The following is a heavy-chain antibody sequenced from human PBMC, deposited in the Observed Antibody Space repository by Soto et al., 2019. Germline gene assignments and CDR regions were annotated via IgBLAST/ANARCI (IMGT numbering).Heavy chain of an antibody. CDR1: GDSVSSNSAA. Sequence: SQTPSLTCAISGDSVSSNSAAWNWIRQSPSRGLEWLGRTYYRSKWYNDYAVSVKSRITINPDTSKNQFSLQLNSVTPEDTAVYYCAREGRRGDFRQYNWFDPWGQGTLVTVSS. CDR2: TYYRSKWYN. J-gene: IGHJ5*02. CDR3: AREGRRGDFRQYNWFDP. V-gene: IGHV6-1*01. D-gene: IGHD3-3*01.